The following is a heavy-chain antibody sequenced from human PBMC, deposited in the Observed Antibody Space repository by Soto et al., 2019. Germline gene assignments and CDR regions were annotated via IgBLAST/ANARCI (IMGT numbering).Heavy chain of an antibody. V-gene: IGHV4-59*01. CDR2: IYYSGST. CDR1: GGSISSYY. J-gene: IGHJ6*02. D-gene: IGHD6-19*01. CDR3: ARLYSSGAEAYYYYGMDV. Sequence: PSETLSHTCTVPGGSISSYYWSWIRQPPGKGREWIGYIYYSGSTNYNPSLKSRVTISVDTSKNQFSLKLSSVTAADTAVYYCARLYSSGAEAYYYYGMDVWGQGTTVTVSS.